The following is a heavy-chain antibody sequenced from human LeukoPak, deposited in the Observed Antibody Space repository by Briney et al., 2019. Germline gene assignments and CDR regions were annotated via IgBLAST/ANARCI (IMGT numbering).Heavy chain of an antibody. CDR3: ARDGWLRLGDDAFDI. V-gene: IGHV3-66*01. CDR1: GFTFSSYA. J-gene: IGHJ3*02. Sequence: GGSLRLSCAASGFTFSSYAMSWVRQAPGEGLEWVSVIYSADSTYYADSVKGRFTISRDNSKNTLYLQMNSLRAEDTAVYFCARDGWLRLGDDAFDIWGQGTMVTVSS. D-gene: IGHD5-12*01. CDR2: IYSADST.